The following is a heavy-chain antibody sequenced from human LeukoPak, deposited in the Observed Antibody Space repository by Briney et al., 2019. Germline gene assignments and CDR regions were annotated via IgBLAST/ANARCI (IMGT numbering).Heavy chain of an antibody. CDR1: GGTFSSYA. J-gene: IGHJ3*02. Sequence: SVKVSCKASGGTFSSYAISWVRQAPGQGLEWMGGIIPIFGTANYAQKFQGRVTITADESTSTAYMELGSLRSEDTAVYYCASEWEQGAFDIWGQGTMVTVSS. CDR3: ASEWEQGAFDI. D-gene: IGHD1-26*01. CDR2: IIPIFGTA. V-gene: IGHV1-69*01.